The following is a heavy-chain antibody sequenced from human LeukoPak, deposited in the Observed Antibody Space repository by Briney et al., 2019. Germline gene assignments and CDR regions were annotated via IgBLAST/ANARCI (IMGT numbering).Heavy chain of an antibody. CDR2: IIPIFGTA. V-gene: IGHV1-69*15. Sequence: SVKVSCKASGGTFSSYAISWVRQAPGQGLEWMGRIIPIFGTANYAQKFQGRVTITPDESTSTAYMELSSLRSEDTAVYYCARDCSGGSCYWGIWGQGTMVTVSS. CDR1: GGTFSSYA. D-gene: IGHD2-15*01. CDR3: ARDCSGGSCYWGI. J-gene: IGHJ3*02.